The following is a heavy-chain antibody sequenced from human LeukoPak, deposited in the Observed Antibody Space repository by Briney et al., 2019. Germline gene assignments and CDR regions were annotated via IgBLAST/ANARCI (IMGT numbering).Heavy chain of an antibody. J-gene: IGHJ4*02. V-gene: IGHV3-23*01. D-gene: IGHD4-23*01. Sequence: GGSLRLSCAASGLSFNNYAMSWVRQAPGKGLEWVSAISTTGGSTYYADSVKGRFTVSRDNSKNTLSLQMDSLRVEDTALYYCAKDWTTVVTPKGYYFDYWGQGTLVTVSS. CDR3: AKDWTTVVTPKGYYFDY. CDR2: ISTTGGST. CDR1: GLSFNNYA.